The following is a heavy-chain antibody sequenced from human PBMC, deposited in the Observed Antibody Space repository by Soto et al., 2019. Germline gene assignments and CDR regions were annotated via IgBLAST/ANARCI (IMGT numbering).Heavy chain of an antibody. CDR3: AKEAYSGGLGVGYGMDV. CDR2: ISHDGTYK. V-gene: IGHV3-30*18. Sequence: QVQLVESGGGVVQPGRSLRLACTASGLTFTMYAMHWVRQAPGKGLEWVAVISHDGTYKFYSDSVKGRFTISRDNSQNTVPLQINRLRLEDTDVYYCAKEAYSGGLGVGYGMDVWGQGTRVTVSS. CDR1: GLTFTMYA. J-gene: IGHJ6*02. D-gene: IGHD1-26*01.